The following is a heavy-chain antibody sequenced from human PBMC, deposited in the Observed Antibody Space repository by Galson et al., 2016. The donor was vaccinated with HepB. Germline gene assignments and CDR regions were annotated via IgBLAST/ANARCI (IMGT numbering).Heavy chain of an antibody. CDR3: AKGAGGTSSRGYNWFDP. Sequence: SVKVSCKASGYTFTNYAMNWVRQAPGQRLEWVGWISASSGNTQYSQNFQGRVTITRDNSASTAYMELSSLRSEDTAVYYCAKGAGGTSSRGYNWFDPWGQGTLVTVSS. D-gene: IGHD2-15*01. CDR2: ISASSGNT. V-gene: IGHV1-3*01. CDR1: GYTFTNYA. J-gene: IGHJ5*02.